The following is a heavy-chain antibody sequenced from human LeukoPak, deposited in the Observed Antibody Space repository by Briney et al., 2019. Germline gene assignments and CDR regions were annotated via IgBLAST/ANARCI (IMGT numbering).Heavy chain of an antibody. J-gene: IGHJ3*02. CDR2: ISSSSSYI. D-gene: IGHD1-1*01. CDR3: ARWMGTWNAFDI. V-gene: IGHV3-21*04. Sequence: GGSLRLSCAASGFTFSSYSMNWVRQAPGKGLEWVSSISSSSSYIYYADSVKGRFTISRDNAKNSLYLQMNSLRAEDTAVYFCARWMGTWNAFDIWGQGTVVTVSS. CDR1: GFTFSSYS.